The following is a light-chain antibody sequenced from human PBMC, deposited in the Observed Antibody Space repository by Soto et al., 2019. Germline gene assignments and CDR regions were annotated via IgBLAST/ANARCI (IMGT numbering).Light chain of an antibody. CDR3: QQYYPYPIT. CDR2: AAS. CDR1: QGISSY. Sequence: AIRMTQSPSSFSASTGDRVTITCRASQGISSYLAWYQQKPGKAPKLLIYAASTLQSGVPSRFSGSGSGTDFTLTISCLQSEDFATYYCQQYYPYPITFGQGTRLEIK. V-gene: IGKV1-8*01. J-gene: IGKJ5*01.